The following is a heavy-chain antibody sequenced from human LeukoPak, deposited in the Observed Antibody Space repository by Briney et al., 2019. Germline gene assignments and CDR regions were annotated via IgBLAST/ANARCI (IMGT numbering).Heavy chain of an antibody. CDR1: NGSISSYH. Sequence: TSETLSLTCTVPNGSISSYHWSWVRQPPGKGLEWIGYILTSGTTNYNPSLKSRLTISVDTSKNRFTLKLSSVTAADTAVYYCARLRVSGSYLYYFDYWGQGTLVTVSS. CDR3: ARLRVSGSYLYYFDY. V-gene: IGHV4-4*09. D-gene: IGHD3-10*01. CDR2: ILTSGTT. J-gene: IGHJ4*02.